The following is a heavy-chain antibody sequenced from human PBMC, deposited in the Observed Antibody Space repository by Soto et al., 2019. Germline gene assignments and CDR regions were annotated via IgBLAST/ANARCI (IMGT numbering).Heavy chain of an antibody. V-gene: IGHV1-8*01. CDR3: TRAQFEFGSYFGLDV. Sequence: QVHLVQSGAEVKQPGASVRVSCKDSGYTFTNYDITWVRQATGQGLEWMGWMNPDSENTGSPQKFQGRVTMTVNTSINTAYMELTSLRSEDTAVYYCTRAQFEFGSYFGLDVWGQGTTVTVSS. CDR1: GYTFTNYD. D-gene: IGHD3-10*01. CDR2: MNPDSENT. J-gene: IGHJ6*02.